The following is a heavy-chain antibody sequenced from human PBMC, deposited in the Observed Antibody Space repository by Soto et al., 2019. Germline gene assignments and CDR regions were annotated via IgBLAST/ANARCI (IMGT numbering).Heavy chain of an antibody. Sequence: QVQLVQSGAEVKKPGASVKVSCKASGYTFTNYGISWVRQAPGQGLEWMGWISAYNGNINYAQKLQGRVTMTTDTTTSTGSRELRSLSPDDTAMYYCASSSCGGNCCSNLPFAYYYGGVAVWGPGTTVTVSS. V-gene: IGHV1-18*01. CDR1: GYTFTNYG. D-gene: IGHD2-21*02. CDR3: ASSSCGGNCCSNLPFAYYYGGVAV. J-gene: IGHJ6*02. CDR2: ISAYNGNI.